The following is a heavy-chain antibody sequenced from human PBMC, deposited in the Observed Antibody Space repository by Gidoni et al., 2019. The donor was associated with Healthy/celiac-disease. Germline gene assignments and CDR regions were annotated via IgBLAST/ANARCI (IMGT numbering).Heavy chain of an antibody. CDR2: IIPIFGTA. V-gene: IGHV1-69*01. D-gene: IGHD5-18*01. CDR3: ARAGSYGPPDYYYYMDV. CDR1: GATFSSSP. Sequence: QVQLVQSGAEVTKPGSPVKVSCKASGATFSSSPVSWVRQAPGQGLEWMGGIIPIFGTANYAQKFQGRVTITADESTSTAYMELSSLRSEDTAVYYCARAGSYGPPDYYYYMDVWGKGTTVTVSS. J-gene: IGHJ6*03.